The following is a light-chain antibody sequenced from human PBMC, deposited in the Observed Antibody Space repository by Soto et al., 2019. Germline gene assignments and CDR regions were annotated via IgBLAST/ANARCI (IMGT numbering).Light chain of an antibody. CDR2: DAS. J-gene: IGKJ2*01. Sequence: EIVLTQSPATLSLSPGERATLSCRASQSVASYLAWYQQKPGQAPRLLIYDASNRATGIPARFSGSGSGTDFTLTISSLEPEDFAVYYYQQCSNWPPLYTFGQGTKLEIK. CDR1: QSVASY. CDR3: QQCSNWPPLYT. V-gene: IGKV3-11*01.